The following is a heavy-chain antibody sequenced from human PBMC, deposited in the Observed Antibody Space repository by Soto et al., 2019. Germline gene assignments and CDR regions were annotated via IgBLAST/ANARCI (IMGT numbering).Heavy chain of an antibody. Sequence: GGALRLSCAASGITFSNYAMSWVRQAPGKGLEWVSGISGSGGTTYYIDSVKGRFTISRDNSKNTMYLQMTSLRAEDTAVYYCAKVEGDYGDYSRPFYYGMDVWGQGTTVTVSS. CDR3: AKVEGDYGDYSRPFYYGMDV. CDR1: GITFSNYA. J-gene: IGHJ6*02. D-gene: IGHD4-17*01. V-gene: IGHV3-23*01. CDR2: ISGSGGTT.